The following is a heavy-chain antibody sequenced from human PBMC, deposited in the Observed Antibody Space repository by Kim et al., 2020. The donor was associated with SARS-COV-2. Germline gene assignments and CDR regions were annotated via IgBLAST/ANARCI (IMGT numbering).Heavy chain of an antibody. V-gene: IGHV5-51*01. Sequence: GESLKISCKGSGYSFTSYWICWVRQMPGKGLEWMGIIYPGDSDTRYIPSFQGQVTISADKSISTAYLQWSSLKASDTAMYYCAMATNYYYYGMDVWGQGTTVTVSS. J-gene: IGHJ6*02. CDR1: GYSFTSYW. D-gene: IGHD5-12*01. CDR2: IYPGDSDT. CDR3: AMATNYYYYGMDV.